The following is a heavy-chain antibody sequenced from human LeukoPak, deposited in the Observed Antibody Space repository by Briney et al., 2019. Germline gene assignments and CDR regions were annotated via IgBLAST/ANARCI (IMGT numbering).Heavy chain of an antibody. D-gene: IGHD3-3*01. CDR2: INHSGST. CDR1: GGSFSGYY. Sequence: SETLSLTCAVYGGSFSGYYWSWIRQPPGKGLEWIGEINHSGSTNYNPSLKSRVTISVDTSKNQFSLKLSSVTAADTAVYYCARRPPTEWSNYYYGMDVWGQGTTVTVSS. V-gene: IGHV4-34*01. CDR3: ARRPPTEWSNYYYGMDV. J-gene: IGHJ6*02.